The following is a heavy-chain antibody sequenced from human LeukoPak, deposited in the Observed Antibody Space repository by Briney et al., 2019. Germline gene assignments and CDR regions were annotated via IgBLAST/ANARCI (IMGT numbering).Heavy chain of an antibody. D-gene: IGHD6-19*01. CDR1: GYTLTELS. J-gene: IGHJ6*02. V-gene: IGHV1-24*01. CDR3: ATTAVAGLYYYYGMDV. CDR2: FDPEDGET. Sequence: ASVKVSCKVSGYTLTELSMHWVRQAPGKGLEWMGGFDPEDGETIYAQKFQGRVTMTKDTSTDTAYMELRSLRSEDTAVYYCATTAVAGLYYYYGMDVWGQGTTVTVSS.